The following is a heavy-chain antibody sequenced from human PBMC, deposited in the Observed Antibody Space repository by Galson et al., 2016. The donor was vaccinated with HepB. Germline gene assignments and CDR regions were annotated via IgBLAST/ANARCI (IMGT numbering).Heavy chain of an antibody. CDR1: GFTFSSYA. V-gene: IGHV3-23*01. Sequence: SLRLSCAASGFTFSSYAMSWVRQAPGKGLGWVSAISGSGGSTYYADSVKGRFTISRDNSKNTLYLQMNSLRAEDTAVYYCAKDLGFLEWLFFDSYYYYGMDVWGQGTTVTVSS. J-gene: IGHJ6*02. CDR3: AKDLGFLEWLFFDSYYYYGMDV. D-gene: IGHD3-3*01. CDR2: ISGSGGST.